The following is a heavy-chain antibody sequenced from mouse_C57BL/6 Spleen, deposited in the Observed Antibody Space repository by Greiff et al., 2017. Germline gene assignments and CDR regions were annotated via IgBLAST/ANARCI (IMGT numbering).Heavy chain of an antibody. CDR3: ARDRDSGGAY. Sequence: DVKLQESGPGLVKPSESLSLSCSVTGYTFTSGYFWYWMRPFPGNQLEWRGYISYDGSNYYNPSLKNRISITRDTSKNQIFLKLNSVTTEDTATYDCARDRDSGGAYWGQGTLVTVSA. J-gene: IGHJ3*01. CDR2: ISYDGSN. CDR1: GYTFTSGYF. V-gene: IGHV3-6*01.